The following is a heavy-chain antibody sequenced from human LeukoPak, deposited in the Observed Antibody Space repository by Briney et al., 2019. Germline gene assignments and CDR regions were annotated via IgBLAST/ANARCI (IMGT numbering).Heavy chain of an antibody. CDR3: ASGHDFWSVPLDAFDI. Sequence: TLSLTCTVCGGFISCGSYYLSWIRRPAVEGLEWIERIYTSGSTNYNLSGKSRVTMSEYTSKTQFPLNLSSVTAADTALYSCASGHDFWSVPLDAFDIWGQGTMVTVSS. V-gene: IGHV4-61*02. J-gene: IGHJ3*02. D-gene: IGHD3-3*01. CDR1: GGFISCGSYY. CDR2: IYTSGST.